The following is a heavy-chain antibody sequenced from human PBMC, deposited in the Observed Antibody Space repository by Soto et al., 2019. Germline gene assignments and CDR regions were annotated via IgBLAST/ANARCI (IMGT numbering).Heavy chain of an antibody. CDR3: ATQEVGGSYVYTFDP. CDR1: GGSISSGNYY. J-gene: IGHJ5*02. CDR2: IYYSGST. Sequence: TSETLSLTCTVSGGSISSGNYYWGWSRQPPGKGLEWIGSIYYSGSTYYNPSLKSRVTISVDTSKNQFSLKLSSVTAADTAVYYCATQEVGGSYVYTFDPWGQGTLVTVSS. V-gene: IGHV4-39*01. D-gene: IGHD1-26*01.